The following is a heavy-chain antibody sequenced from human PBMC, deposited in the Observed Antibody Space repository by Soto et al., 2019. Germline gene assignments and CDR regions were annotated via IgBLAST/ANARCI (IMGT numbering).Heavy chain of an antibody. V-gene: IGHV3-64*01. J-gene: IGHJ6*03. CDR1: GFTLSGYA. CDR3: SRRARPDFYYMDV. Sequence: EVQLAESGGGLAQPGGSLRLSCAASGFTLSGYAMDWVRQAPGKGLEYVSGISSNGVGTYYANSVQGSFTISRNNSKNTVYLEMGSLSPEDMAVYYCSRRARPDFYYMDVWGKGTTVTVSS. CDR2: ISSNGVGT. D-gene: IGHD6-6*01.